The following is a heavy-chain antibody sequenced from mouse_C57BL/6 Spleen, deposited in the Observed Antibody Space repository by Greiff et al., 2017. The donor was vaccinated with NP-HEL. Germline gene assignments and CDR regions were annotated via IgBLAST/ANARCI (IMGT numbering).Heavy chain of an antibody. CDR2: IYPGGGYT. CDR1: GYTFTNYW. V-gene: IGHV1-63*01. J-gene: IGHJ2*01. D-gene: IGHD1-1*01. Sequence: VQLQQSGAELVRPGTSVKMSCKASGYTFTNYWIGWAKQRPGHGLEWIGDIYPGGGYTNYNEKFKGKATLTADKSSSTAYMQFSSLTSEDSAIYYCARGGVITTVQYYFDYWGQGTTLTVSS. CDR3: ARGGVITTVQYYFDY.